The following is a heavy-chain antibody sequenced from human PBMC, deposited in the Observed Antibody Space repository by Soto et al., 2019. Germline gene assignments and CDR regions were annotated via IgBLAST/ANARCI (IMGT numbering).Heavy chain of an antibody. J-gene: IGHJ6*02. D-gene: IGHD2-8*02. V-gene: IGHV3-23*01. CDR1: GFTFNAHA. CDR2: ISGDGKTT. CDR3: VKDWTGNKCPCLDV. Sequence: EVQVLESGGGLLQPGGSLRLSCVASGFTFNAHAMTWVRQGPGMGLEWTSTISGDGKTTHYADSVTGRFTVSRDNSKNTLSLQMNSLRAEDTATYYCVKDWTGNKCPCLDVWGQGTTVTVSS.